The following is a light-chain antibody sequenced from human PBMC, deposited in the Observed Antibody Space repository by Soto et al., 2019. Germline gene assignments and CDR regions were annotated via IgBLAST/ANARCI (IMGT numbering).Light chain of an antibody. CDR3: QQYNNWPPTWT. J-gene: IGKJ1*01. V-gene: IGKV3-15*01. CDR2: GVS. Sequence: EILMTQSPATLSVSPGESATLSCRASQSVSSNLAWYQQKPGQPPRLLIYGVSTRATDIPARFSGSGSGTEFTLTISSLQSEDFAVYYCQQYNNWPPTWTFGQGTKGDIK. CDR1: QSVSSN.